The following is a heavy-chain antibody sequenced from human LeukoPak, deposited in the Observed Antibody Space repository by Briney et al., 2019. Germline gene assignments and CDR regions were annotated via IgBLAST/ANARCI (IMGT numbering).Heavy chain of an antibody. CDR2: ISGSGGST. Sequence: GGSLRLSCAASGFTFSSYAMSWVRQAPGKGLEWVSAISGSGGSTYYADSVKGRFTISRDNSKNTLYLQMNSLGAEDTAVYYCAKDPYYGDGAFDIWGQGTMVTVSS. J-gene: IGHJ3*02. D-gene: IGHD4-17*01. V-gene: IGHV3-23*01. CDR1: GFTFSSYA. CDR3: AKDPYYGDGAFDI.